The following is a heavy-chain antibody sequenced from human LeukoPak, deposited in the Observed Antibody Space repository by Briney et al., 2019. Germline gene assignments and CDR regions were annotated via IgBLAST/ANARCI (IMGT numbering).Heavy chain of an antibody. D-gene: IGHD3-9*01. CDR2: IWYVGSNK. V-gene: IGHV3-33*01. CDR1: GFTFSSYG. CDR3: ARDHNDILTY. J-gene: IGHJ4*02. Sequence: GRSLRLSCAASGFTFSSYGMHWVRQAPGKGLEWLAVIWYVGSNKYYADSVKGRFTISRDNSKNTLYLQMNSLRAEDTAVYYCARDHNDILTYWGQGTLVTVSS.